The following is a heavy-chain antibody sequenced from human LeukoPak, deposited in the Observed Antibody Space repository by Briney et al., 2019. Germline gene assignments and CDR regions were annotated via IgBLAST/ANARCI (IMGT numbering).Heavy chain of an antibody. CDR2: IRSKAYRGTT. CDR3: ARGPIQLWIHNAMDF. V-gene: IGHV3-49*04. CDR1: GFTFRDHA. J-gene: IGHJ6*02. Sequence: GGSLRLSCTTSGFTFRDHAMSWVRQAPGKGLEWVGFIRSKAYRGTTEYAASVKGRFTISRDDSTGIAYLQMNSLKTDDTAVYYCARGPIQLWIHNAMDFWGQGTTVTVSS. D-gene: IGHD5-18*01.